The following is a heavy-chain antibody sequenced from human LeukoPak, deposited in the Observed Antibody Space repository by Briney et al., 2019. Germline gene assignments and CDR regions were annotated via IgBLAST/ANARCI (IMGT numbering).Heavy chain of an antibody. CDR3: ARDELAVAKKGFLDS. CDR1: GFTFSSYG. CDR2: IWYDGRNK. J-gene: IGHJ4*02. V-gene: IGHV3-33*01. Sequence: GGSLRLSCAASGFTFSSYGMHWVRQAPGKGLEWVAVIWYDGRNKYYADSVKGRFTISRDNFKNTMYLQMNSLRAEDTAVYYCARDELAVAKKGFLDSWGQGTLVTVSS. D-gene: IGHD6-19*01.